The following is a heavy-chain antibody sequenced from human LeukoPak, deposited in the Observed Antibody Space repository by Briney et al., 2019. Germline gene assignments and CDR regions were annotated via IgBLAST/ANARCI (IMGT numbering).Heavy chain of an antibody. V-gene: IGHV3-30*18. D-gene: IGHD3-10*01. Sequence: GGSLRLSCAASGFTFSSYGMHWVRQAPGKGLEWVAVISYDGSNKYYADSVKGRFTISRDNSKNTLYLQMNSLRAEDTAVYYCAKDRRRLLNDAFDIWGQGTMVTVSS. J-gene: IGHJ3*02. CDR2: ISYDGSNK. CDR3: AKDRRRLLNDAFDI. CDR1: GFTFSSYG.